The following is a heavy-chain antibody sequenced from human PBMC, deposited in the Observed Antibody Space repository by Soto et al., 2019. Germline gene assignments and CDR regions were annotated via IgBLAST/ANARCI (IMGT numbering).Heavy chain of an antibody. J-gene: IGHJ4*02. CDR3: AREPATAKPEGVDF. V-gene: IGHV1-2*02. CDR1: GYTFSDYY. Sequence: ASVKVSCKASGYTFSDYYIHWARQAPGQGLEWMGWINPNSGGTKYAPKFQGGVTMTRDTSITTAYMELSRLRSGDTAVYYCAREPATAKPEGVDFWGQGTLVTVSS. CDR2: INPNSGGT. D-gene: IGHD1-1*01.